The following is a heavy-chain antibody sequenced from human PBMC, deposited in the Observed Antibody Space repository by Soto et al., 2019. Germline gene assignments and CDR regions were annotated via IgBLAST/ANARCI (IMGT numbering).Heavy chain of an antibody. Sequence: LSLTCAVYGGSFSGYYWGWIRQPPGKGLEWIGEINHSGSTNYNPSLKSRVTISVDTSKNQFSLKLSSVTAADTAVYYCARGPEVRGVTRNWFDPWGQGTLVTVSS. V-gene: IGHV4-34*01. J-gene: IGHJ5*02. CDR2: INHSGST. CDR1: GGSFSGYY. CDR3: ARGPEVRGVTRNWFDP. D-gene: IGHD3-10*01.